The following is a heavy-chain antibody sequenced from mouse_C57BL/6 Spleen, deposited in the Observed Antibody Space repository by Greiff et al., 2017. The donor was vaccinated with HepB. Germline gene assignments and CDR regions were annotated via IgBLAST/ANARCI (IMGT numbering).Heavy chain of an antibody. V-gene: IGHV10-1*01. CDR2: IRSKSNNYAT. Sequence: EVMLVESGGGLVQPKGSLKLSCAASGFSFNTYAMNWVRQAPGKGLEWVARIRSKSNNYATYYADSVKDRFTISRDDSESMLYLQMNNLKTEDTAIYYCVRLDSNYPYAMDYWGQGTSVTVSS. J-gene: IGHJ4*01. CDR3: VRLDSNYPYAMDY. D-gene: IGHD2-5*01. CDR1: GFSFNTYA.